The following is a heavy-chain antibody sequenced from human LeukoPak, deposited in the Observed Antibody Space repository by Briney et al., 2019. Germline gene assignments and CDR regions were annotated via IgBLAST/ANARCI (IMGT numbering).Heavy chain of an antibody. CDR2: IYYSGST. CDR1: GGSISSYY. V-gene: IGHV4-59*01. CDR3: ARYVVAVAGAFDY. J-gene: IGHJ4*02. Sequence: SETLSFTCTVSGGSISSYYWSWIRQPPGKGLEWIGYIYYSGSTNYNPSLKSRVTISVDTSKNQFSLKLSSVTAADTAVYYCARYVVAVAGAFDYWGQGTLVTVSS. D-gene: IGHD6-19*01.